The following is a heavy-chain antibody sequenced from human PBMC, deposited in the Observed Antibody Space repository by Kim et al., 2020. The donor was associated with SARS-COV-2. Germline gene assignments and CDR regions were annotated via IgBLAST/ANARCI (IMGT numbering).Heavy chain of an antibody. D-gene: IGHD3-10*01. CDR3: ATRSAGRNFDY. V-gene: IGHV3-23*01. J-gene: IGHJ4*02. Sequence: SYAHIGKGQFTISRGHTQNTLYLQMIRLRAEDTAVYYCATRSAGRNFDYWGQGTLVTVSS.